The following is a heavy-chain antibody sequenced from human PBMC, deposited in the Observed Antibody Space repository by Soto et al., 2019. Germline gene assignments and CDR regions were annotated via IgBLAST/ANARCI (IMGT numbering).Heavy chain of an antibody. Sequence: PSETLSLTCSVSGGSISPYFWSWIRQPPGKGLEWIGYINYSGSTNYNPSLKSRVTISVDTSKNQLSLKLSSLTAADTAVYYCARVRGPRSGIYRLDYWGQGTQVTVSS. CDR3: ARVRGPRSGIYRLDY. J-gene: IGHJ4*02. CDR1: GGSISPYF. V-gene: IGHV4-59*01. CDR2: INYSGST. D-gene: IGHD3-10*01.